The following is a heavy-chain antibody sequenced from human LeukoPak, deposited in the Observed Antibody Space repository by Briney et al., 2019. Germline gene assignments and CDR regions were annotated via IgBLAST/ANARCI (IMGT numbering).Heavy chain of an antibody. CDR3: ARTDDYGDYVDY. Sequence: GGSLRLSCAASGFTFSGSAMHWVRQASGKGLEWVGRIRSKANNYATAYAASVTGRFTISRDDSKNTAFLQMNSLKTEDTAVYYCARTDDYGDYVDYWGQGTLVTVSS. CDR2: IRSKANNYAT. D-gene: IGHD4-17*01. J-gene: IGHJ4*02. V-gene: IGHV3-73*01. CDR1: GFTFSGSA.